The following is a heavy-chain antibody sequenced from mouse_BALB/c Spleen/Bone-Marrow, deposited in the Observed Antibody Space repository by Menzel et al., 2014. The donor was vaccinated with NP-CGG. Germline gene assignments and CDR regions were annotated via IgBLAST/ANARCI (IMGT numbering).Heavy chain of an antibody. CDR1: GFTFSSYG. D-gene: IGHD1-1*01. CDR3: ARVYGWYFDV. V-gene: IGHV5-6-3*01. J-gene: IGHJ1*01. CDR2: INNNGGST. Sequence: EVQLVESGGGLVQPGGSLKLSCVASGFTFSSYGMSWVRQTPDKRLELVATINNNGGSTYYPDSVKGQFTISRDNAKNTLXXQMSSLKSEDTAMYYCARVYGWYFDVWGAGTTVTVSS.